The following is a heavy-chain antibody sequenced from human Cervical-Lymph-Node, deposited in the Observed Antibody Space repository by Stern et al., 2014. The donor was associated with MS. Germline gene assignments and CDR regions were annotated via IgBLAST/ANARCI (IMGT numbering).Heavy chain of an antibody. CDR3: ARDTCRGGGCYFRY. D-gene: IGHD2-15*01. V-gene: IGHV3-30*03. J-gene: IGHJ4*02. Sequence: VQLVESGGGVVQPGRSLRLSCAASGFIFSSYAMHWVRQAPGKGLDWVAFTISRDNSNNTLYLQMNSLRPEDTAVYYCARDTCRGGGCYFRYWGQGILITVSS. CDR1: GFIFSSYA.